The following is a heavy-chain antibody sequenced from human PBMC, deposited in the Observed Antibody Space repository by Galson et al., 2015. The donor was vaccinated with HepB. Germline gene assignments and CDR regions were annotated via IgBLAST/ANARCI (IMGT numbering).Heavy chain of an antibody. CDR1: GGSIVTSSHY. J-gene: IGHJ4*02. CDR2: IYHDGST. Sequence: SETLSLTCTVSGGSIVTSSHYWGWVRQPPGRGLEWIGRIYHDGSTLYKTCLKSRITMSVDTSKNQFALKVNSVTAADTAFYYCVRPRYCSSATCTAAFDFWGQGILVTVSS. CDR3: VRPRYCSSATCTAAFDF. D-gene: IGHD2-2*01. V-gene: IGHV4-39*01.